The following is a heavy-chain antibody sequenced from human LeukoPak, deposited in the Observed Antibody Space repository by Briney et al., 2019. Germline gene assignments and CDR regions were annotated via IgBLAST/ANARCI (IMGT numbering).Heavy chain of an antibody. CDR3: ARAHQGSGSPSTGFGY. Sequence: GASVKVSCKASGYTFTSYDINWVRQATGQGLEWMGWMNPNSGNTGYAQKFQGRVTMTRNTSISTAYMELSSLRSEDTAVYYCARAHQGSGSPSTGFGYWGQGTLVTVSS. D-gene: IGHD3-10*01. J-gene: IGHJ4*02. CDR1: GYTFTSYD. V-gene: IGHV1-8*01. CDR2: MNPNSGNT.